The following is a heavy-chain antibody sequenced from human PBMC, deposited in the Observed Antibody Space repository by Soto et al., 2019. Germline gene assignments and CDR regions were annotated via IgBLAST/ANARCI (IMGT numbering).Heavy chain of an antibody. CDR2: IYYSGST. V-gene: IGHV4-30-4*01. D-gene: IGHD3-22*01. CDR1: GGSISSGDYY. Sequence: SESLSLSCTVSGGSISSGDYYWSWIRQPPGKGLEWIGYIYYSGSTYYNPSLKSRVTISVDTSKNQFSLKLSSVTAADTAVYYCAREREDSSGYGYWFDPWGQGTLVTVSS. CDR3: AREREDSSGYGYWFDP. J-gene: IGHJ5*02.